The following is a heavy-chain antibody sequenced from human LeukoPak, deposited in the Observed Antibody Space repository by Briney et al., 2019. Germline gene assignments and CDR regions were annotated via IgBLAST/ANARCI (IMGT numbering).Heavy chain of an antibody. J-gene: IGHJ2*01. V-gene: IGHV3-7*05. CDR1: GFTFSNYW. Sequence: GGSLRLSCAASGFTFSNYWMTWVRQAPGRGLEWVANIKQDGSDKYYVDSLKGRFTISRDNAKNSLDLQMNRLRVEDTAVYYCARSTSSGWYFDLWGRGTLVTVSS. D-gene: IGHD6-19*01. CDR3: ARSTSSGWYFDL. CDR2: IKQDGSDK.